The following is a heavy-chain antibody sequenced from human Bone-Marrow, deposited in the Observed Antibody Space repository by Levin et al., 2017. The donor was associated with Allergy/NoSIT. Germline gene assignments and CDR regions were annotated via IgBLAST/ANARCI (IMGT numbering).Heavy chain of an antibody. Sequence: GGSLRLSCAASGFTFDDYAMHWVRQTPGKGLEWVSGITWNSGRIVYADSVKGRFTISRDNAKNSLYLEMKSLRPEDTALYYCVRVDTDYGMGVWGQGTTVTVSS. J-gene: IGHJ6*02. V-gene: IGHV3-9*01. CDR2: ITWNSGRI. CDR1: GFTFDDYA. CDR3: VRVDTDYGMGV. D-gene: IGHD5-18*01.